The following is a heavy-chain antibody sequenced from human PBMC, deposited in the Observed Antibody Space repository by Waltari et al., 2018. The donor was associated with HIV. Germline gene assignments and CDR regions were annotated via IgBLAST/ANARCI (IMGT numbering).Heavy chain of an antibody. D-gene: IGHD4-17*01. V-gene: IGHV3-11*01. J-gene: IGHJ4*02. Sequence: QVQLEESGGDLVKPGGFLRLSCAPSGFTFRDYYVSWRRKAPGKGLAWIAHISSGGSSTYYADSVKGRFTISRDNAKNSLYLQMLRLRAEDTAIYYCARVEQSAHGPSDYWGQVTVGAVSS. CDR3: ARVEQSAHGPSDY. CDR2: ISSGGSST. CDR1: GFTFRDYY.